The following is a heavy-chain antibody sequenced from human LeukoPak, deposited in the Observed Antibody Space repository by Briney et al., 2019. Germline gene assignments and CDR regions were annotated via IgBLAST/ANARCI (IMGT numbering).Heavy chain of an antibody. Sequence: PGGSLRLSCAASGFTFSSYSMNWVRQAPGKGLEWVSSISSSSSYIYYADSVKGRFTISRDNAKNSLYLQMNSLRAEDTAVYYCARSFLTGITEVYFDYWGQGTLVTVSS. CDR2: ISSSSSYI. CDR3: ARSFLTGITEVYFDY. V-gene: IGHV3-21*01. D-gene: IGHD1-20*01. CDR1: GFTFSSYS. J-gene: IGHJ4*02.